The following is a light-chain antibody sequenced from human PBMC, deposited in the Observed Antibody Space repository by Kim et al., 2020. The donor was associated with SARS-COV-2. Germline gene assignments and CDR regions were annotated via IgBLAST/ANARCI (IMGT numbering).Light chain of an antibody. J-gene: IGLJ3*02. CDR2: GKN. V-gene: IGLV3-19*01. CDR1: SLRTYD. Sequence: ARSQTRRMHWQGDSLRTYDATWYQQKPGQAAVVFIYGKNRRPSRNPDRFSGSTSGTTACFATTGDEAEDEADYYCNSRDSSGNHWVFGGGTQLTVL. CDR3: NSRDSSGNHWV.